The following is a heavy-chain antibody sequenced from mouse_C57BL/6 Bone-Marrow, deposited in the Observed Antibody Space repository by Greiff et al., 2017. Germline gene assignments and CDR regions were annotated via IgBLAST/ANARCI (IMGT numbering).Heavy chain of an antibody. CDR1: GYTFTSYW. V-gene: IGHV1-7*01. CDR2: INPSSGYT. CDR3: ASDYSDSSPDY. D-gene: IGHD1-1*01. J-gene: IGHJ2*01. Sequence: VQLVESGAELAKPGASVKLSCKASGYTFTSYWMHWVKQRPGQGLEWIGYINPSSGYTKYNQKFKDKATLTADKSSSTAYMQLSSLTYEDSAVYYCASDYSDSSPDYWGQGTTLTVSA.